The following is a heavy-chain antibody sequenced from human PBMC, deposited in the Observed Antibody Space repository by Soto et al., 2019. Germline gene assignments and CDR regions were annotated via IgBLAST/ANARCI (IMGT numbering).Heavy chain of an antibody. CDR1: GFTISSYA. Sequence: GGTLRLSCAASGFTISSYAMHWIRQAQGKGLEWMAGISYDGSNKYYSDSGKGRFTITRDNSKNMMFLQMNSLRAEDTAVYYCATAREGVSYYADAFDIWGPGTKGTV. CDR3: ATAREGVSYYADAFDI. J-gene: IGHJ3*02. CDR2: ISYDGSNK. D-gene: IGHD1-26*01. V-gene: IGHV3-30*04.